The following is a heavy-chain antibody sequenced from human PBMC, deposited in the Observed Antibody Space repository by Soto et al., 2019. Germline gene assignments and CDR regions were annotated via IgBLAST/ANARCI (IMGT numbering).Heavy chain of an antibody. J-gene: IGHJ6*02. D-gene: IGHD6-13*01. CDR2: IIPIFGTA. Sequence: ASVKVSCKASGGTFSSYAISWVRQAPGQGLEWMGGIIPIFGTANYAQKFQGRVTITADESTSTAYMELSSLRSEDTAVYYCARASQPDYYYYYGMDVWGQGATVTVSS. CDR1: GGTFSSYA. V-gene: IGHV1-69*13. CDR3: ARASQPDYYYYYGMDV.